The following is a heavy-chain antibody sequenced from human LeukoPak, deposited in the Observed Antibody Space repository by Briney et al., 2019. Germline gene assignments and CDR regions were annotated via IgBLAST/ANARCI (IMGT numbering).Heavy chain of an antibody. CDR1: GGSISSYY. J-gene: IGHJ6*03. CDR2: IFYSGST. V-gene: IGHV4-59*01. Sequence: SETLSLTCTVSGGSISSYYWSWIRQPPGKGLEWIGYIFYSGSTNYNPSLKSRVTISVDTSKNQFSLKLSSVTAADTAVYYCARVKDPGGYYYYYYMDIWGKGNTVTVSS. D-gene: IGHD3-16*01. CDR3: ARVKDPGGYYYYYYMDI.